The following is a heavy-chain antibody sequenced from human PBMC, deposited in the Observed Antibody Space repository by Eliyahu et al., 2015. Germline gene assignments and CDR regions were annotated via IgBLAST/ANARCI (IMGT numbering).Heavy chain of an antibody. CDR3: ARTHGDYQGQAFDI. J-gene: IGHJ3*02. V-gene: IGHV1-2*02. Sequence: QVQLVQSGAEVKKPGASVKVSCKASGXTFTGYYMHWVRQAPGQGLEWMGWINCNGGGTNYAQKFQGRVTMTRDTSISTVYMELSRLTSDDTAVFYCARTHGDYQGQAFDIWGQGTMVTVSS. D-gene: IGHD4-17*01. CDR2: INCNGGGT. CDR1: GXTFTGYY.